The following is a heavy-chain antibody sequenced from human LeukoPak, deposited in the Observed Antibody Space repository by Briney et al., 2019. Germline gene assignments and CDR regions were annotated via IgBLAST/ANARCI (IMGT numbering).Heavy chain of an antibody. Sequence: PGGSLRLSCAASGFTFSSYSMNWVRQAPGKGLEWVSYISSSSSTIYYADSVKGRFTISRDNAKNSLYLQMNSLRAEDTAVYYCARGWFGEFYYFDYWGQGTLVTVSS. CDR2: ISSSSSTI. D-gene: IGHD3-10*01. V-gene: IGHV3-48*01. CDR3: ARGWFGEFYYFDY. J-gene: IGHJ4*02. CDR1: GFTFSSYS.